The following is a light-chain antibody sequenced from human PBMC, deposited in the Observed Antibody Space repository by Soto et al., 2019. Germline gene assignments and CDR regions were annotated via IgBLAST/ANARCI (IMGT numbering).Light chain of an antibody. CDR2: LGS. J-gene: IGKJ1*01. CDR1: HILLHSNGYNY. CDR3: QQYGSSGT. Sequence: EIVMTQSPLSLPVTPGEPASISCRSSHILLHSNGYNYLDWYLQKPGQSPQLLIYLGSNRASGVPDRFSGSGSGTDFTLTISRLEPEDFAVYYCQQYGSSGTFGQGTKVDNK. V-gene: IGKV2-28*01.